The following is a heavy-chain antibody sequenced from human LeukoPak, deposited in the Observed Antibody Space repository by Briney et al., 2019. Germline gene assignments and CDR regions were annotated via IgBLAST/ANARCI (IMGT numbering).Heavy chain of an antibody. CDR1: SRSISSISYY. V-gene: IGHV4-39*01. J-gene: IGHJ4*02. CDR2: IYYSGSI. CDR3: GRRAGFWSGYLRWFFDY. Sequence: PSETLSLTCTVSSRSISSISYYWGWIRQPPGKGLEWIGSIYYSGSIYYNPSLKSQVPISVDTSKNQFCLKLSSVTAADTVVFYCGRRAGFWSGYLRWFFDYWGEGTLVTVSS. D-gene: IGHD3-3*01.